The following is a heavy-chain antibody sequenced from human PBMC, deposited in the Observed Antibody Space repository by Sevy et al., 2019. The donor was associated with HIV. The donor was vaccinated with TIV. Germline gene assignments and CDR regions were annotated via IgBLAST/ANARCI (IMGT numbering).Heavy chain of an antibody. Sequence: GGSLRLSCAASDFIFSTYGMHWVRQAPGKGLEWVAAISYDGSNKYYADSMKGRLTVSRDNSKNTLYLQMNSLRVEDTAVYYCAKEKYYDSSGYPTGPAFDIWGQGTMVTVSS. D-gene: IGHD3-22*01. CDR1: DFIFSTYG. V-gene: IGHV3-30*18. J-gene: IGHJ3*02. CDR2: ISYDGSNK. CDR3: AKEKYYDSSGYPTGPAFDI.